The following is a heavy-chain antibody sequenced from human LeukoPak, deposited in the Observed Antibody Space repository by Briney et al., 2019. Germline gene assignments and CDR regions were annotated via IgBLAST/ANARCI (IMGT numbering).Heavy chain of an antibody. Sequence: SETLSLTCTVSGDAVYYWNWIRQPAGKGLEWIGRIYNNKSTWSNPSLKSRVTISVDTSKNQFSLKLSSVTAADTAVYYCARSYGGNDFDYWGQGTLVTVSS. D-gene: IGHD4-23*01. CDR2: IYNNKST. V-gene: IGHV4-4*07. CDR3: ARSYGGNDFDY. J-gene: IGHJ4*02. CDR1: GDAVYY.